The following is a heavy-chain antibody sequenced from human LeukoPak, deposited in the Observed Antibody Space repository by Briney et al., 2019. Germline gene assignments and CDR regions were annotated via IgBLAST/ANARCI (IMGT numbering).Heavy chain of an antibody. CDR1: RFTFSSYG. CDR3: AKGLRGTYYFDY. D-gene: IGHD4-17*01. J-gene: IGHJ4*02. Sequence: PGGSLRLSCAASRFTFSSYGMSWVRQAPGKGLEWVSAISGSGESTYYADSVKGRFTISRDNSKNTLYLQMNSLGAEDTAIYYCAKGLRGTYYFDYWGQGTLVTVSS. V-gene: IGHV3-23*01. CDR2: ISGSGEST.